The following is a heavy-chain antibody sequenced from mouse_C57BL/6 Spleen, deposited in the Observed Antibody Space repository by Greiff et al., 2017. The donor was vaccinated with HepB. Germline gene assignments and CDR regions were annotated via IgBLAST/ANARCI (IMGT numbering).Heavy chain of an antibody. CDR3: ARHYSNYPWFAY. D-gene: IGHD2-5*01. V-gene: IGHV5-6*01. CDR2: ISSGGSYT. CDR1: GFTFSSYG. Sequence: EVMLVESGGDLVKPGGSLKLSCAASGFTFSSYGMSWVRQTPDKRLEWVATISSGGSYTYYPDSVKGRFTISRDNAKNTLYLQMSSLKSEDTAMYYCARHYSNYPWFAYWGQGTLVTVSA. J-gene: IGHJ3*01.